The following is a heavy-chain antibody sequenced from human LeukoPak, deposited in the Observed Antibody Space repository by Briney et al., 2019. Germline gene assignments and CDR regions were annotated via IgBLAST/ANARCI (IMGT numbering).Heavy chain of an antibody. D-gene: IGHD4-17*01. V-gene: IGHV4-59*01. J-gene: IGHJ2*01. CDR3: ARDRTTGADWYFDL. CDR1: GGSISSYY. Sequence: SETLSLTCTVSGGSISSYYWSWIRQPPGKGLEWIGYIYYSGSTNYNPSLKSRDTISVDTSKNQFSLKLSSVTAADTAVYYCARDRTTGADWYFDLWGRGTLVTVSS. CDR2: IYYSGST.